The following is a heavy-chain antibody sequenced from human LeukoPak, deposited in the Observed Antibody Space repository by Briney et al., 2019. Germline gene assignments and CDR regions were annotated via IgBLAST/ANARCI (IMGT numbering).Heavy chain of an antibody. CDR3: ARALRFLTAPYYYYYYGMDV. V-gene: IGHV1-2*02. CDR2: INPNSGGT. J-gene: IGHJ6*02. Sequence: GASVKVSCKASGYTFTGYYMHWVRQAPGQGLEWMGWINPNSGGTNYAQKFQGRVTMTRDTSISTAYTELSRLRSDDTAVYYCARALRFLTAPYYYYYYGMDVWGQGTTVTVSS. CDR1: GYTFTGYY. D-gene: IGHD3-3*01.